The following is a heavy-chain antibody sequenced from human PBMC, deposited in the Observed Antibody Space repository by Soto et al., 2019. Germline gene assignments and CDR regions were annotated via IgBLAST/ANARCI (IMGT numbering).Heavy chain of an antibody. D-gene: IGHD4-4*01. V-gene: IGHV4-59*01. CDR1: GDSMSSYY. J-gene: IGHJ4*02. CDR3: ARAKSNYQTFDH. Sequence: PSETLSLTCTVSGDSMSSYYWSWIRQPPGKGLEWIGYIYYSGSTTYNPSLRSRVTMSVDTSKNQFSLRLSSVTAADTAVYYCARAKSNYQTFDHWGQGSQVTVSS. CDR2: IYYSGST.